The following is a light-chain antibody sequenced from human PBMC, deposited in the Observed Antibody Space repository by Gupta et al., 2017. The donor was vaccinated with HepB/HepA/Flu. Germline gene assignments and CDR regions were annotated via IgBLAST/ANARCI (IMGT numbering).Light chain of an antibody. CDR1: QNVTTY. V-gene: IGKV3-11*01. J-gene: IGKJ4*01. CDR2: HAS. Sequence: EIVLTQSPATLSLSPGERATLSCRASQNVTTYLAWYRQKPGQAPSLLIYHASIRANDIPDRFSGSGSGTDFTLTSSRREPEDFAVYYWQQRRSWLTFGGGTKVEV. CDR3: QQRRSWLT.